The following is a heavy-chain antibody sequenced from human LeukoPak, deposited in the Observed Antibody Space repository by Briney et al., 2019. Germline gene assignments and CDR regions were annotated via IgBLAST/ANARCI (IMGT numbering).Heavy chain of an antibody. Sequence: GGSLRLSCAASGFTFSSYGMHWVRQAPGKGLEWVAVISYDGSNKYYADSVKGRFTISRDNSKNTLYLQMNSLRAEDTAVYYCAKDDGSSSKDYWGQGTLVTVSS. CDR1: GFTFSSYG. D-gene: IGHD6-6*01. CDR2: ISYDGSNK. J-gene: IGHJ4*02. CDR3: AKDDGSSSKDY. V-gene: IGHV3-30*18.